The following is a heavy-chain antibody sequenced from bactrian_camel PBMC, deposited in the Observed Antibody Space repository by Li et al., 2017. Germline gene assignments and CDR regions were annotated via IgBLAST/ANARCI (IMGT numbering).Heavy chain of an antibody. D-gene: IGHD6*01. V-gene: IGHV3S1*01. Sequence: HVQLVESGGGSVQAGGSLRLSCAAVGDALSSYCMAWLRQAPGKEREAVASIATDGGRTYYGDSVKDRFTISRDNAKNILYLQMNNLNPEDTAMYYCGADESSWCGLFDRWAQEGQGTQVTVS. J-gene: IGHJ4*01. CDR2: IATDGGRT. CDR1: GDALSSYC.